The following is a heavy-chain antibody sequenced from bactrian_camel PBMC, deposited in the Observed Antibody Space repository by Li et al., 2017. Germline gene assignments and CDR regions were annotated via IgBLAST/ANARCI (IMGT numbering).Heavy chain of an antibody. CDR1: GDTGSSFC. V-gene: IGHV3S1*01. CDR3: AAAKGIPDLLRGGYLSARSYNY. D-gene: IGHD3*01. Sequence: HVQLVESGGGSVQVGGSLTLSCAISGDTGSSFCMGWFRQTTEKEREGVAAIDTGDGSTYYLNSVEGRFTISHDNAKNTLYLQMNSLKPEDTAIYYCAAAKGIPDLLRGGYLSARSYNYWGRGTQVTVS. CDR2: IDTGDGST. J-gene: IGHJ4*01.